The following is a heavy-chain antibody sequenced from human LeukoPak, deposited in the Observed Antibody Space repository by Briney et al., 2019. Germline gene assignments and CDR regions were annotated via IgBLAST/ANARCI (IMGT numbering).Heavy chain of an antibody. CDR2: ISGSGGST. J-gene: IGHJ4*02. CDR1: GFTFSSYA. CDR3: ARPGRFLEWLFSTHFDY. V-gene: IGHV3-23*01. D-gene: IGHD3-3*01. Sequence: GGSLRLSCAASGFTFSSYAMSWVRQAPGKGLEWVSAISGSGGSTYYADSVKGRFTISRGNSKNTLYLQMNSLRAEDTAVYYCARPGRFLEWLFSTHFDYWGQGTLVTVSS.